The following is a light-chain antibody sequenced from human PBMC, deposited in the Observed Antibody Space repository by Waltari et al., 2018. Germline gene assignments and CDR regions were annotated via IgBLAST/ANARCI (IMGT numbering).Light chain of an antibody. CDR2: KVS. CDR1: QSPVYSYGNIY. Sequence: DVVMTQSPLSLPVTLGQRSSIPCRSSQSPVYSYGNIYLNWFQQRPGQSPRRLIYKVSRRDSGVPDRFSGSGSGTDFTLRISRVEAEDVGLYFCMQGTNWPQSFGQGTKLEIK. CDR3: MQGTNWPQS. J-gene: IGKJ2*03. V-gene: IGKV2-30*01.